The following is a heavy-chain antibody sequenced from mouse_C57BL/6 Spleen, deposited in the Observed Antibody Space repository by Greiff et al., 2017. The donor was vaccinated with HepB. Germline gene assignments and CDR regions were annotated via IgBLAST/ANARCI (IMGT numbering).Heavy chain of an antibody. V-gene: IGHV5-17*01. D-gene: IGHD1-1*01. CDR3: ARRGTTVVATYYYAMDY. CDR2: ISSGSSTI. Sequence: EVQVVESGGGLVKPGGSLKLSCAASGFTFSDYGMHWVRQAPEKGLEWVAYISSGSSTIYYADTVKGRFTISRDNAKNTLFLQMTSLRSEDTAMYYCARRGTTVVATYYYAMDYWGQGTSVTVSS. CDR1: GFTFSDYG. J-gene: IGHJ4*01.